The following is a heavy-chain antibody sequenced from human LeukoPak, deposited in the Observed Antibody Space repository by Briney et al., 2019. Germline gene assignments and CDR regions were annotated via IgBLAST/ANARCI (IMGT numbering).Heavy chain of an antibody. V-gene: IGHV3-23*01. D-gene: IGHD5-24*01. CDR2: ISGSGGST. CDR1: GFTFSSYA. J-gene: IGHJ4*02. Sequence: GGSLRLSCAASGFTFSSYAMSWVRQAPGKGLEWVSAISGSGGSTYYADSVRGRFTISRDNSKNTLYLQMNSLRAEDTAVYYCARDLVIDRDGYINWGQGTLVTVSS. CDR3: ARDLVIDRDGYIN.